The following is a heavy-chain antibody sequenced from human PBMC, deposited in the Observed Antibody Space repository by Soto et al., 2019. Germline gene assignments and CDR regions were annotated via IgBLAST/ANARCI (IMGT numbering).Heavy chain of an antibody. CDR2: IRSKAYGGTT. CDR3: TRVRAKGIVVVPAAIASYYYYMDV. V-gene: IGHV3-49*03. CDR1: GFTVGAYA. D-gene: IGHD2-2*01. Sequence: GSLRRSGTASGFTVGAYAMSWFRQAPGKRLEWVGFIRSKAYGGTTEYAASVKGRFTISRDDSKSIAYLQMNSLKTEDTAVYYCTRVRAKGIVVVPAAIASYYYYMDVWGKGT. J-gene: IGHJ6*03.